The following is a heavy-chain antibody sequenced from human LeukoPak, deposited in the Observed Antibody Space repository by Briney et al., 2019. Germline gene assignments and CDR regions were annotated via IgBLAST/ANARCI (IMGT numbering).Heavy chain of an antibody. Sequence: GGSLRLSCVAFGFTFSTCPMYWVRQAPGKGLELVSSINSNGGRTYYADSMKGRFTISRDNSKNTLYLQMDSLRAEDMAVYYCARSYYCGSGTYAPPVGHWGQGTLVTVSS. J-gene: IGHJ4*02. CDR3: ARSYYCGSGTYAPPVGH. V-gene: IGHV3-64*02. D-gene: IGHD3-10*01. CDR1: GFTFSTCP. CDR2: INSNGGRT.